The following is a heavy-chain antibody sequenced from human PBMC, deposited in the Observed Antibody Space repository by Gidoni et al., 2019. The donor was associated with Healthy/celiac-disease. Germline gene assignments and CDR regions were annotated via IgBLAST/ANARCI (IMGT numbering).Heavy chain of an antibody. CDR3: AKEWELLPGRGGFDY. V-gene: IGHV3-23*04. J-gene: IGHJ4*02. D-gene: IGHD1-26*01. CDR2: ISGSGGST. CDR1: GFTFSSYA. Sequence: EVQLVESGGGLVQPGWSLRLSCAASGFTFSSYAMRGVRQAPGTGLEWVAAISGSGGSTYTADSVKGRFTISRDNSTNTLYLQMNSLRAEDTAVYYCAKEWELLPGRGGFDYWGQGTLVTVSS.